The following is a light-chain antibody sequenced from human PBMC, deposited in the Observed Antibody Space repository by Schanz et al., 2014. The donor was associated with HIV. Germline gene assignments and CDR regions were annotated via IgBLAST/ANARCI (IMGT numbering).Light chain of an antibody. J-gene: IGLJ2*01. CDR1: SYSIGNNF. Sequence: QSVLTQPPSVSAAPGQRVTISCSGHSYSIGNNFVSWFQQLPGTAPKLLIYDNNKRTSGIPDRFSGSKSGTSATLVITGLQTGDEADYYCGTWDSTLSAVVFGGGTKLTVL. CDR2: DNN. V-gene: IGLV1-51*01. CDR3: GTWDSTLSAVV.